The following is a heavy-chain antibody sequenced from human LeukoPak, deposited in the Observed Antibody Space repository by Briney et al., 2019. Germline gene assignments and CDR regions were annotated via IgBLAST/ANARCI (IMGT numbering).Heavy chain of an antibody. CDR2: IYYSGST. J-gene: IGHJ5*02. D-gene: IGHD3-3*01. Sequence: SETLSLTCTVSGGSISSYYWSRIRQPPGKGLEWIGYIYYSGSTNYNPSLKSRVTISVDTSKNQFSLKLSSVTAADTAVYYCARAVYDFWSSHHNWFDPWGQGTLVTVSS. CDR1: GGSISSYY. CDR3: ARAVYDFWSSHHNWFDP. V-gene: IGHV4-59*01.